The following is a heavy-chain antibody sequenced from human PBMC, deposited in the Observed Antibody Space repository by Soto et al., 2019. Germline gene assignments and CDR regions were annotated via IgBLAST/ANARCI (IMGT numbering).Heavy chain of an antibody. D-gene: IGHD3-10*01. CDR1: GYTFTSYD. CDR3: VLGLLWFGESPYYYYYGMDV. CDR2: MNPNSGNT. V-gene: IGHV1-8*01. Sequence: ASVKVSCKASGYTFTSYDINWVRQATGQGLEWMGWMNPNSGNTGYAQKFQGRVTMTRNTSISTAYMELSSLRSEDTAVYYCVLGLLWFGESPYYYYYGMDVWGQGTTVTVSS. J-gene: IGHJ6*02.